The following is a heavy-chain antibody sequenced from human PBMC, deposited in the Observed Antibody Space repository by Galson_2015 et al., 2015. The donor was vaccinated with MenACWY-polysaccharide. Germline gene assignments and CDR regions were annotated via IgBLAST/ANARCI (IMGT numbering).Heavy chain of an antibody. Sequence: CAASGFDFYDYAMHWVRQAPGKGLEWVSSISWNSATVGYADSVKGRFTISRNNAKNSLDLVMNILRVEDTAEYYCARTHAGILRNFAYLSAPSAFDIWGQGTTVTVSS. CDR1: GFDFYDYA. J-gene: IGHJ3*02. CDR2: ISWNSATV. V-gene: IGHV3-9*01. CDR3: ARTHAGILRNFAYLSAPSAFDI. D-gene: IGHD3-9*01.